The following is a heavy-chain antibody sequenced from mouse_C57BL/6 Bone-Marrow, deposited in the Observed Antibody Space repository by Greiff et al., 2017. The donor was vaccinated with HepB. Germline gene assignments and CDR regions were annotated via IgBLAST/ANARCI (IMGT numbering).Heavy chain of an antibody. V-gene: IGHV5-12*01. CDR2: ISNGGGST. J-gene: IGHJ2*01. Sequence: EVKVEESGGGLVQPGGSLKLSCAASGFTFSDYYMYWVRQTPEKRLEWVAYISNGGGSTYYPDTVKGRFTISRDNAKNTLYLQMSRLKSEDTAMYYCARRGGYYGSSFYYFDYWGQGTTLTVSS. CDR3: ARRGGYYGSSFYYFDY. CDR1: GFTFSDYY. D-gene: IGHD1-1*01.